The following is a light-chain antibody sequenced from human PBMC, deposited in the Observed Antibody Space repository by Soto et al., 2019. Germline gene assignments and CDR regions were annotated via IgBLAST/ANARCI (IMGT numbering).Light chain of an antibody. Sequence: QSVLTQPPSASGTPGQRVTISCSGSTSNIGSNFVYWYQHLPGTAPRLLIYNNDQRPSRVPDRFSGSKSGNTASLTISGLQAEDEADYYCDSYTSSRAYVFGIGTKVTVL. CDR2: NND. V-gene: IGLV1-44*01. J-gene: IGLJ1*01. CDR1: TSNIGSNF. CDR3: DSYTSSRAYV.